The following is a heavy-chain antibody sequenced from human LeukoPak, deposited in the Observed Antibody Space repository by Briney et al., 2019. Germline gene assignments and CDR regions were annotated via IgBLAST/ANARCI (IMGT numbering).Heavy chain of an antibody. V-gene: IGHV3-15*01. D-gene: IGHD1-7*01. J-gene: IGHJ4*02. CDR2: IKSKTDGGTT. CDR3: TTEELDYYFDY. Sequence: GGSLRLSCAASGFTFSNAWMSWVRQAPGKGLEWVGRIKSKTDGGTTDYAAPVKGRFTTSRDDSKNTLYLQMNSLKTEDTAVYYCTTEELDYYFDYWGQGTLVTVSS. CDR1: GFTFSNAW.